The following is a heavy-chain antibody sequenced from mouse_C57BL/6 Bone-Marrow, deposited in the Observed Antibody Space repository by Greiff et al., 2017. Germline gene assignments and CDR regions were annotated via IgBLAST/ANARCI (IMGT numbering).Heavy chain of an antibody. CDR3: ARHGGYYGYDEAMDY. Sequence: EVKLMESGGGLVQPGESLKLSCESNEYEFPSHDMSWVRKTPEKRLELVAAINSDGGSTYYPDTMERRFIISRDNTKKTLYLQMSSLRSEATALYYCARHGGYYGYDEAMDYWGQGTSVTVSS. J-gene: IGHJ4*01. V-gene: IGHV5-2*01. CDR2: INSDGGST. D-gene: IGHD2-2*01. CDR1: EYEFPSHD.